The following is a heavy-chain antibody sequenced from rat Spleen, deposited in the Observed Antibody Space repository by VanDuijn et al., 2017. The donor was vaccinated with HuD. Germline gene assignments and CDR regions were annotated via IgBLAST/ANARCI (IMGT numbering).Heavy chain of an antibody. J-gene: IGHJ2*01. Sequence: EVQLVETGGGLVQPGRSLKLSCVASGFTFSNYWMYWIRQAPGKGLEWISSINIDGDGTYYPDSVKGRFTVSRNNAENTVYLQMNSLRSEDTATYYWAKDGSRYGYTYFDYWGQGVMVTVSS. CDR1: GFTFSNYW. D-gene: IGHD1-4*01. CDR2: INIDGDGT. CDR3: AKDGSRYGYTYFDY. V-gene: IGHV5-58*01.